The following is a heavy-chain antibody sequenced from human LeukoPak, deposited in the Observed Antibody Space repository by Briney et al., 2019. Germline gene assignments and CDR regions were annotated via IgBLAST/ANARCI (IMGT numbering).Heavy chain of an antibody. CDR3: ARAEITVTHGGLFDY. J-gene: IGHJ4*02. CDR1: GGSISSYY. D-gene: IGHD4-17*01. Sequence: PSETLSLTCTVSGGSISSYYWSWIRQPPGKGLEWIGYIYYSGSTDYNPSLKSRVTISVDTSKNQFSLKLSSVTAADTAVYYCARAEITVTHGGLFDYWGQGTLVTVSS. V-gene: IGHV4-59*01. CDR2: IYYSGST.